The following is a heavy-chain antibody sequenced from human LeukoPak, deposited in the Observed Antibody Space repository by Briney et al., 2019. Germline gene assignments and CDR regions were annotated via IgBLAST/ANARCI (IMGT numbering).Heavy chain of an antibody. CDR3: ARSGLELTPYGMDV. D-gene: IGHD1-7*01. Sequence: SETLSLTCTVSGGSISSYYWSWIRQPPGKGLEWIGYIYYSGSTNYNPSLKSRVTISVDTSKNQFSLKLSSVTAADTAVYYCARSGLELTPYGMDVWGQGTTVTVSS. CDR2: IYYSGST. V-gene: IGHV4-59*01. J-gene: IGHJ6*02. CDR1: GGSISSYY.